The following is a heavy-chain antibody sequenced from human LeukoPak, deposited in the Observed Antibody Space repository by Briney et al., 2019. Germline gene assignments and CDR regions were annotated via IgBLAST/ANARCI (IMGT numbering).Heavy chain of an antibody. CDR3: ARSATMPTIVH. CDR1: GYTFTTYY. Sequence: ASVKVSCKASGYTFTTYYMHWVRQAPGQGLQWMGIINPSGGSTSYAQKFQGRVTMTRDTSTSTVYMELSSLRSDDTAIYYCARSATMPTIVHWGQGTLVTVSS. CDR2: INPSGGST. J-gene: IGHJ4*02. D-gene: IGHD5-24*01. V-gene: IGHV1-46*03.